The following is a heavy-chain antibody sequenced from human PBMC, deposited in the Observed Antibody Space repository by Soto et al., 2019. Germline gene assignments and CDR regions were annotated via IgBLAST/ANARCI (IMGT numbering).Heavy chain of an antibody. D-gene: IGHD3-10*01. CDR3: ARGDFYNSGESHY. CDR1: GCTFTGYY. V-gene: IGHV1-2*02. J-gene: IGHJ4*02. Sequence: QVQLVQSGAEVKKPGASVKVSGKASGCTFTGYYMHWVRQAPGQGLEWMGWINPDSGGTNYAQRFQGRVTMTRDTSISTAYMELIRLRSDDTAVYYCARGDFYNSGESHYWGQGTLVTLSS. CDR2: INPDSGGT.